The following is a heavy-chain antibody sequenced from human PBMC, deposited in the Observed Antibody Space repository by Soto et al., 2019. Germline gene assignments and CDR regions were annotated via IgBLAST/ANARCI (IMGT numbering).Heavy chain of an antibody. J-gene: IGHJ4*02. Sequence: EVQLLESGGDLVQPGGSLRLSCVASGFTFSNDDLSWVRQASGKGLEWVSAITAGGFNTYYAGSGKGRFTISRDNSKNTLYLQMNSLRAEDTAVYYCAKNIGGFSGYANFDYWGQGTLVTVSS. CDR2: ITAGGFNT. CDR3: AKNIGGFSGYANFDY. D-gene: IGHD5-12*01. CDR1: GFTFSNDD. V-gene: IGHV3-23*01.